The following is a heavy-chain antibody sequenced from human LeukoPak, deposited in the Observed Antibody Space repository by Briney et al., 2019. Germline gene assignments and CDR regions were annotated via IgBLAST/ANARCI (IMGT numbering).Heavy chain of an antibody. Sequence: PGGSLRLSCVASGVTLSNYAMSWARQAPGKGLEWVSGISSSGSGGNTYYADSVKGRFTISRDNSKNTLYLQMNSLRAEDTAVYYCARDTYYYGSGSYSDYWGQGTLVTVSS. V-gene: IGHV3-23*01. CDR3: ARDTYYYGSGSYSDY. D-gene: IGHD3-10*01. J-gene: IGHJ4*02. CDR1: GVTLSNYA. CDR2: ISSSGSGGNT.